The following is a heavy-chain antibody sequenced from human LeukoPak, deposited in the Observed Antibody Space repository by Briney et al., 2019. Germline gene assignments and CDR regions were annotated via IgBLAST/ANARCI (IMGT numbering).Heavy chain of an antibody. J-gene: IGHJ3*02. V-gene: IGHV3-74*01. CDR1: GFTFSGYW. D-gene: IGHD5-18*01. CDR2: INSDGSST. CDR3: AREPRIQPDAFDI. Sequence: GGSLRLSCAASGFTFSGYWMDWVRQAPGKGLVWVSRINSDGSSTRYADSVKGRFTISRDNAKNTLYLQMNSLRAEDTAVYYCAREPRIQPDAFDIWGQGTMVTVSS.